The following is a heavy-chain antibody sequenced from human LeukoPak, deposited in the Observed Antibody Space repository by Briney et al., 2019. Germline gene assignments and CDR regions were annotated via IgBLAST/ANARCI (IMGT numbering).Heavy chain of an antibody. CDR1: GFPFSNYG. CDR3: AKKGSEGYYYDSSGYYDDY. J-gene: IGHJ4*02. D-gene: IGHD3-22*01. CDR2: IIGSGNTT. Sequence: GGTLRLSCAASGFPFSNYGMSWVRQAPGKGLEWVSAIIGSGNTTYFADSVKGRFTISRDNSKNTLYLQMNSLRAEDTAVYYCAKKGSEGYYYDSSGYYDDYWGQGTLVTVSS. V-gene: IGHV3-23*01.